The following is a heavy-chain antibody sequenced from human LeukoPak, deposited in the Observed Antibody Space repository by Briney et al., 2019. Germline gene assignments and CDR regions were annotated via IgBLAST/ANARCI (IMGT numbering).Heavy chain of an antibody. J-gene: IGHJ6*02. V-gene: IGHV3-20*01. D-gene: IGHD4-17*01. CDR2: IKWNGDST. CDR1: GFTFEVYG. CDR3: ARASSPLGLTTVTTVGYYYYGMDV. Sequence: GGSLRLSCAASGFTFEVYGMSWVRQAPGKGLECVSGIKWNGDSTRCADAVKGRFTMSRDNAKNSLYLQMNRLRAEDTGLYHCARASSPLGLTTVTTVGYYYYGMDVWGQGTTVTVSS.